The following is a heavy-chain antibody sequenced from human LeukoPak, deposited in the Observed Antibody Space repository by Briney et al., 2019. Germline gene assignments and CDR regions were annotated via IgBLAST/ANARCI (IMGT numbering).Heavy chain of an antibody. CDR2: LWYDGSIQ. CDR1: GFTFSSYG. J-gene: IGHJ4*02. D-gene: IGHD2-15*01. CDR3: ARAGYCSGGSCYGSDY. V-gene: IGHV3-33*01. Sequence: AGGSLRLSCAASGFTFSSYGMHWVRQAPGKGLEWVAALWYDGSIQYYADSVKGRFTTSRDNSKNTLYLQMDSLRAEDTAVYYCARAGYCSGGSCYGSDYWGQGTLVSVSS.